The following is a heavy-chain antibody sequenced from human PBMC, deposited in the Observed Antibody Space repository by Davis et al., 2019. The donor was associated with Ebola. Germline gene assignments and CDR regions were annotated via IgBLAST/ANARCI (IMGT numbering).Heavy chain of an antibody. CDR2: IYYSGST. V-gene: IGHV4-59*01. CDR1: GGSISSYY. Sequence: SETLSLTCTVSGGSISSYYWSWIRQPPGKGLEWIGYIYYSGSTNYNPSLKSRVTISVDTSKNQFSLKLSSVTAADTAVYYCARVNYDFWSGYYTPNWFDPWGQGTLVTVSS. J-gene: IGHJ5*02. D-gene: IGHD3-3*01. CDR3: ARVNYDFWSGYYTPNWFDP.